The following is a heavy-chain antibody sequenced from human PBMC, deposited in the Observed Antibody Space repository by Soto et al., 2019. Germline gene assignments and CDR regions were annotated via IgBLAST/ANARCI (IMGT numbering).Heavy chain of an antibody. J-gene: IGHJ4*02. Sequence: QAQVVQSGAEVRKPGSSVKLSCKASEGTFNSYAIAWVRQAPGQGLEWMGGIIPYYNTLNYAQKFQDRVTITADDSTNAVYMELSSLRSDDTAVYFCASGASRWYPYCFDSWAQGTLVTVSS. CDR3: ASGASRWYPYCFDS. CDR2: IIPYYNTL. D-gene: IGHD6-13*01. CDR1: EGTFNSYA. V-gene: IGHV1-69*01.